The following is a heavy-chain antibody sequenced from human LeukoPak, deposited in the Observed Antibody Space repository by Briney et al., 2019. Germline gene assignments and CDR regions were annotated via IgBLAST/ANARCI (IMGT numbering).Heavy chain of an antibody. Sequence: GGSLRLSCAASGFTFSSYAMHWVRQAPGKGLEWVAVISYDGSNKYYADSVKGRFTISRDNSKNTLYLQMNSLRAEDTAVYYCARWGSYRSSSGVTRGIYYFDYWGQGTLVTVSS. J-gene: IGHJ4*02. V-gene: IGHV3-30-3*01. CDR1: GFTFSSYA. CDR3: ARWGSYRSSSGVTRGIYYFDY. CDR2: ISYDGSNK. D-gene: IGHD6-6*01.